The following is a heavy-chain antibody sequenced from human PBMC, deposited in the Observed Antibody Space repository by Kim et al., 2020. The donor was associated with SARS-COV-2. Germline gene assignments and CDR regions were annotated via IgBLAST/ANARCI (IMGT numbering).Heavy chain of an antibody. Sequence: VKGRFTISRDNSKNTLYLQMNSLRAEDTAVYYCAREVGYDYSNYLGWFDPWGQGTLVTVSS. CDR3: AREVGYDYSNYLGWFDP. V-gene: IGHV3-30*07. D-gene: IGHD4-4*01. J-gene: IGHJ5*02.